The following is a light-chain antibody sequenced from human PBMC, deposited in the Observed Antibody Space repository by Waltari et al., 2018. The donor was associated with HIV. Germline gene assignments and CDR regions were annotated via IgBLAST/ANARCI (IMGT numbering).Light chain of an antibody. CDR2: STS. Sequence: DIPMTWYTYSLSASVRDRGPITCRASQSISSYLNWYQHKPWTAPTLLFDSTSSLQTACPTSFSGMGSGTDYTRTTSSPHPDDIAAYDRQQTYSTPPTFDQGTKLEIK. CDR3: QQTYSTPPT. CDR1: QSISSY. V-gene: IGKV1-39*01. J-gene: IGKJ2*01.